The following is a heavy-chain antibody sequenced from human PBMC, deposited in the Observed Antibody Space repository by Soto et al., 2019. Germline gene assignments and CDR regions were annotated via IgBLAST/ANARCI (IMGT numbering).Heavy chain of an antibody. J-gene: IGHJ6*02. V-gene: IGHV4-59*01. CDR1: GGSISNYY. Sequence: QVQLQESGPGLVKPSETLSLTCTVSGGSISNYYWSWIRQPPGKGLELIGYIYYSGSTNYNPSLKSRVTISVDTSKNQFSLKLSSVTAADTAVYYCARETVAAGGMDVWGQGTTVTVPS. CDR2: IYYSGST. CDR3: ARETVAAGGMDV. D-gene: IGHD4-4*01.